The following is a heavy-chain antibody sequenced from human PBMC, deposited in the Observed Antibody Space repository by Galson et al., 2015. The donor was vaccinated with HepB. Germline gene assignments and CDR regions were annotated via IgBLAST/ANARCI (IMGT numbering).Heavy chain of an antibody. CDR3: ARGRIAARGAFYYYYYMDV. D-gene: IGHD6-6*01. V-gene: IGHV1-8*01. CDR2: MNPNSGNT. Sequence: SVKVSCKASGYTFTSYDINWVRQATGQGLEWMGWMNPNSGNTGYAQKFQGRVTMTRNTSISTAYMELSSLRSEDTAVYYCARGRIAARGAFYYYYYMDVWGKGTMVTVSS. J-gene: IGHJ6*03. CDR1: GYTFTSYD.